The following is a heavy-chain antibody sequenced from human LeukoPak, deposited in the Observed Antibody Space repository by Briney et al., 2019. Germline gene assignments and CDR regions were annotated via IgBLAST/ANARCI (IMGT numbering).Heavy chain of an antibody. CDR1: GFTFSDYY. Sequence: GGSLRLSCAASGFTFSDYYMSWIRQAPGKGLEWVSYISNSGGSIYYADSLKGRFTISRDNAKNSLFLQMNNLRTEDTAVYSCAKDLRYATDYWGQGTLVIVSS. V-gene: IGHV3-11*04. J-gene: IGHJ4*02. CDR2: ISNSGGSI. CDR3: AKDLRYATDY. D-gene: IGHD5-12*01.